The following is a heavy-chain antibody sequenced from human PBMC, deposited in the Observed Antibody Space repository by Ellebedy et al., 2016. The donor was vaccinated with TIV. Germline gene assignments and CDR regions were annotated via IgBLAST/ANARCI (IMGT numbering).Heavy chain of an antibody. D-gene: IGHD1-1*01. V-gene: IGHV5-10-1*01. CDR1: GYSFPSYW. J-gene: IGHJ3*02. CDR3: ARSVDPGDAFDI. CDR2: IDPSDSYT. Sequence: GESLKISXQGSGYSFPSYWINWVRQMPGKGLEWMGRIDPSDSYTSYSPSFHGHVSLSVDNFINTVYMEWSNLKASDTAMYFCARSVDPGDAFDIWGQGTLVTVSS.